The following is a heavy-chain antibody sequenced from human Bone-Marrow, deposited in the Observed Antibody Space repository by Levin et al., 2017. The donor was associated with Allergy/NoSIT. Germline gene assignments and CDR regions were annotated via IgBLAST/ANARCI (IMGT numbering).Heavy chain of an antibody. J-gene: IGHJ4*02. D-gene: IGHD1-1*01. V-gene: IGHV1-18*01. CDR1: GYTFSNSG. CDR3: VKDWDDKVDY. Sequence: ASVKVSCKTSGYTFSNSGVSWVRLAPGQGLEWMGWVSGYNGGTNYAQKFQDRVTMTTDTSTTTAYMEMRSLTSDDTALYYCVKDWDDKVDYWGQGTLVTVSS. CDR2: VSGYNGGT.